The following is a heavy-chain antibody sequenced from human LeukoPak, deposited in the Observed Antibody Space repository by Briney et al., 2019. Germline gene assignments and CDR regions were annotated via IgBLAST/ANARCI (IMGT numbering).Heavy chain of an antibody. CDR1: GYIFTTYF. CDR3: AREGGYDILTGYQDY. Sequence: ASVKVSCKASGYIFTTYFIHWVRQAPGQGLEWMGWIDPNNGDTNYVQKFQGRVTMTRDTSISTAYMELTRLRSDDTAVYYCAREGGYDILTGYQDYWGQGTLVTVSS. J-gene: IGHJ4*02. V-gene: IGHV1-2*02. D-gene: IGHD3-9*01. CDR2: IDPNNGDT.